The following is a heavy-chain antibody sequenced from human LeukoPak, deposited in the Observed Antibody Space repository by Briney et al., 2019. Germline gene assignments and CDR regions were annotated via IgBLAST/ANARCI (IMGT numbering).Heavy chain of an antibody. CDR3: ARHVHWFGELLGAFDI. CDR2: IYYSGST. J-gene: IGHJ3*02. D-gene: IGHD3-10*01. Sequence: PSETRSLTCTVSGGSISSYYWSWIRQPPGKGLEWIGYIYYSGSTNYNTSLKSRVTISVDTSKNQFSLKLSSVTAADTAVYYCARHVHWFGELLGAFDIWGQGTMVTVSS. V-gene: IGHV4-59*08. CDR1: GGSISSYY.